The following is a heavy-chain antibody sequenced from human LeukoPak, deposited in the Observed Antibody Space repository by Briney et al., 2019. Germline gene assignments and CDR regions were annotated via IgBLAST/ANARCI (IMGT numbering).Heavy chain of an antibody. J-gene: IGHJ3*02. CDR1: GFTFSSYG. Sequence: GGSLRLSCAASGFTFSSYGMHWVRQAPGKGLEWVAVISYDGSNKYYADSVKGRFTISRDNSKNSLFLQMNSLRVEDTATYYCARLYSAVYYGDAFDIWGQGTMVTVSS. D-gene: IGHD3-10*01. CDR3: ARLYSAVYYGDAFDI. CDR2: ISYDGSNK. V-gene: IGHV3-30*03.